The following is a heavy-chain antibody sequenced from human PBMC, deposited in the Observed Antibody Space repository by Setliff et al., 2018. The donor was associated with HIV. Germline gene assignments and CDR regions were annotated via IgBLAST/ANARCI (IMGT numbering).Heavy chain of an antibody. Sequence: SETLSLTCTVSGGSASNSRYYWAWIRQPPGKGLEYIGSIHYNEKTYYNPSLKSRVTISIDTSKNQFSLNLTSVTAADTAVYYCASRVYYYDSNNFLREEGFDPGGQGTLVTVSS. CDR1: GGSASNSRYY. CDR2: IHYNEKT. D-gene: IGHD3-22*01. CDR3: ASRVYYYDSNNFLREEGFDP. V-gene: IGHV4-39*01. J-gene: IGHJ5*02.